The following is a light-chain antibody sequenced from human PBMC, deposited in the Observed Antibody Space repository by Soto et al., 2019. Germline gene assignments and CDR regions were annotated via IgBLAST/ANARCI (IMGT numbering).Light chain of an antibody. J-gene: IGLJ3*02. Sequence: QSALTQPASVSGSPGQSIAISCTGTTSDVGGYNHVSWYQQHPGKAPKLMIYEVSDRPSGVPNRFSGSKSGSTASLTISGLQAEDEADYYCSSYTSSRVWVFGGGTKLTVL. CDR3: SSYTSSRVWV. V-gene: IGLV2-14*01. CDR1: TSDVGGYNH. CDR2: EVS.